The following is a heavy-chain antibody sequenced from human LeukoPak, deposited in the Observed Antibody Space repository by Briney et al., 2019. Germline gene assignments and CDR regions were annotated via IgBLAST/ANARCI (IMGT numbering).Heavy chain of an antibody. CDR1: GGTFSSYA. CDR3: ASPPGNADPVGSYYFDY. V-gene: IGHV1-69*04. Sequence: ASVKVSCKASGGTFSSYAINWVRQAPGQGLEWMGRIIPIFGIANYAQKFQGRVTITADKSTSTAYMELSSLRSEDTAVYYCASPPGNADPVGSYYFDYWGQGTLVTVSS. CDR2: IIPIFGIA. J-gene: IGHJ4*02. D-gene: IGHD1-14*01.